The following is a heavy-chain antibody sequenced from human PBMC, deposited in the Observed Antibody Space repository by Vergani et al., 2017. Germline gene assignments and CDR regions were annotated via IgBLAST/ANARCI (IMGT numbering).Heavy chain of an antibody. CDR3: ARDTHYYYMDV. V-gene: IGHV3-21*02. Sequence: LVESGGGLVQPGGSLRLSCAASSFSVSSHYMTWVRQAPGKGLEWVSSISSSSSYIYYADSVKGRFTISRDNAKNSLYLQMNSLRAEDTAVYYCARDTHYYYMDVWGKGTTVTVSS. CDR2: ISSSSSYI. J-gene: IGHJ6*03. CDR1: SFSVSSHY.